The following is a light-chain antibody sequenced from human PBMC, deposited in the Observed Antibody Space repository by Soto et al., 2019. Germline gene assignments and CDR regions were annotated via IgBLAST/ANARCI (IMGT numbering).Light chain of an antibody. CDR1: SSDIGSYNY. V-gene: IGLV2-14*01. J-gene: IGLJ1*01. Sequence: QSVLTQPASVSASPGQSITISCTGTSSDIGSYNYVSWYRHHPGKAPQLMIYEVSHRPSGISHRFSGSKSGNTASLTISGLQAEDEGYYYCSSYTRTSTRVFGTGTKVTVL. CDR3: SSYTRTSTRV. CDR2: EVS.